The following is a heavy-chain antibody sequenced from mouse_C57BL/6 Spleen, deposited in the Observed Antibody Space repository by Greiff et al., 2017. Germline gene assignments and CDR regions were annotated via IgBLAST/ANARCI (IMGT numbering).Heavy chain of an antibody. J-gene: IGHJ3*01. CDR2: ISSGGSYT. CDR1: GFTFSSYG. Sequence: EVQLVESGGDLVKPGGSLKLSCAASGFTFSSYGLSWFRQTPDKRLVWVATISSGGSYTYYPDSVKGRFTISRDNAKNTLYLQMSSLKSEDTAMYYCASRTAQVEADWGQGTLVTVSA. D-gene: IGHD3-2*02. V-gene: IGHV5-6*01. CDR3: ASRTAQVEAD.